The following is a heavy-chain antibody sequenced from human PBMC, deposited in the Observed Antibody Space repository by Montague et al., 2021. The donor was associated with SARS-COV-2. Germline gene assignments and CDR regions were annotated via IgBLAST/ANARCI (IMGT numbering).Heavy chain of an antibody. J-gene: IGHJ5*02. D-gene: IGHD3-9*01. CDR2: IHSAGRGT. V-gene: IGHV3-23*03. Sequence: SLRLSCAASGFTFSNSPMSWVRQAPGKGLDWVSVIHSAGRGTYYXDSVKGRFTISRDNLKNTVYLQMNSLRDVDTALYYCAKVVDILTGYSLINLDAWGQGTLVVVSS. CDR3: AKVVDILTGYSLINLDA. CDR1: GFTFSNSP.